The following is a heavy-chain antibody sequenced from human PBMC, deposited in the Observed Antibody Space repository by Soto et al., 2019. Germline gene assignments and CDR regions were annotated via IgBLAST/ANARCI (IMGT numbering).Heavy chain of an antibody. CDR3: ARAPESATICGVVRPYIFDF. CDR2: IYSSGSF. CDR1: GGSISSGGCY. V-gene: IGHV4-31*01. Sequence: QVQLQESGPGLVKPSQTLSLTCTVSGGSISSGGCYWSWLRQRPGVALEWIGYIYSSGSFYYTPSRKGPAPTSADTSKNPCALEVCPVTGADTALYNCARAPESATICGVVRPYIFDFWDQGTLASVSS. J-gene: IGHJ4*02. D-gene: IGHD3-3*01.